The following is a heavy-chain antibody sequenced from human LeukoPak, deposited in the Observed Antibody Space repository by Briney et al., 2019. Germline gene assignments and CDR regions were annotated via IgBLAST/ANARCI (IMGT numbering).Heavy chain of an antibody. CDR1: GYSFTNYW. CDR3: ARGVQLSTPKWFDP. J-gene: IGHJ5*02. V-gene: IGHV5-10-1*01. Sequence: GESLKISCQGSGYSFTNYWISWVRQMPGKGLEWMGKIDPSDSYTNYSPSFQGHVTISADKSISTAYLQWSSLKASDTAMYYCARGVQLSTPKWFDPWGQGTLVTVSS. CDR2: IDPSDSYT. D-gene: IGHD2-2*01.